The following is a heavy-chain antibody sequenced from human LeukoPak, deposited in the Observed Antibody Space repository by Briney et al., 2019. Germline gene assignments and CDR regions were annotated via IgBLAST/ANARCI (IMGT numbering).Heavy chain of an antibody. V-gene: IGHV3-49*03. D-gene: IGHD3-22*01. CDR3: NSGYYYGPFDY. CDR2: IRSKAYGGTT. J-gene: IGHJ4*02. CDR1: GFTFGDYA. Sequence: PGRSLRLSCTASGFTFGDYAMSWFRQAPGKGLEWVGFIRSKAYGGTTEYAASAKGRFTISRDDSKSIAYLQMNSLKTEDTAVYYCNSGYYYGPFDYWGQGTLVTVSS.